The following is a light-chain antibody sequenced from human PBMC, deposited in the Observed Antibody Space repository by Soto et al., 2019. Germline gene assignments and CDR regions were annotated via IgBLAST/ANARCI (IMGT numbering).Light chain of an antibody. CDR1: SSDVGSENF. CDR3: GSYAGSHTFV. J-gene: IGLJ1*01. Sequence: QSALAQPPSASGSRGQSVTISCTGTSSDVGSENFVSWYQQRPGKAPKLLIYEVSERPSGVPDRFSGSKSGNTASLTVSGLQAEDEAHYYCGSYAGSHTFVFGTGTKVTVL. CDR2: EVS. V-gene: IGLV2-8*01.